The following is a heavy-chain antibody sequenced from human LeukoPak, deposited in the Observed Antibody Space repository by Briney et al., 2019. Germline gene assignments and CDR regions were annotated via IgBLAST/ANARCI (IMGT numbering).Heavy chain of an antibody. V-gene: IGHV3-23*01. CDR1: GFTFSSYA. J-gene: IGHJ4*02. CDR2: ISGSGGST. D-gene: IGHD2-21*01. Sequence: HPGGSLRLSCAASGFTFSSYAMSWVRQAPGKGLEWVSAISGSGGSTYYADSVKGRFTISRDNAKNSLYLQMNSLRAEDTAVYYCARDRLVYYFDYWGQGTLVTVSS. CDR3: ARDRLVYYFDY.